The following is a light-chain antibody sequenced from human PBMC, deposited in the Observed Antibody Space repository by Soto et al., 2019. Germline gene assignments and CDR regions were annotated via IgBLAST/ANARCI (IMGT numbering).Light chain of an antibody. Sequence: QSALTQPASVSGSPGQSITISCTGTTSDVGFFNYVSWHQQHPGKAPKLIIFEVNNRPSGVSNRFSGSKSGNTASLTISGLQAEDEADYYCSSYTGSDSWVFGGGTKLTVL. CDR3: SSYTGSDSWV. CDR2: EVN. CDR1: TSDVGFFNY. J-gene: IGLJ3*02. V-gene: IGLV2-14*01.